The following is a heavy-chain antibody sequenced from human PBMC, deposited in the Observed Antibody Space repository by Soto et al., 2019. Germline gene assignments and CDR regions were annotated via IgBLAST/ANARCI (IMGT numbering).Heavy chain of an antibody. Sequence: QVQLVQSGAEVVKPGASVKVSSKASGYSFTSYFIHWVRQAPGQGLEWMGIINTGNGDTNYPQKFRGRVTLTRDTSTSTVYMELSSLRSEDTAMYHCVREMSGGDWNYWGQGTLVTVSS. CDR1: GYSFTSYF. J-gene: IGHJ4*02. D-gene: IGHD2-21*02. CDR2: INTGNGDT. V-gene: IGHV1-46*01. CDR3: VREMSGGDWNY.